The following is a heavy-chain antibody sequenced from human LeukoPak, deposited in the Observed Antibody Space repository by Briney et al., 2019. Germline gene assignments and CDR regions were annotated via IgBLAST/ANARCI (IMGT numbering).Heavy chain of an antibody. CDR3: ARENPPVDLWASITIFGVEPNWFDP. J-gene: IGHJ5*02. V-gene: IGHV1-69*13. Sequence: GASVKVSCKASGYTFTSYGISWVRQAPGQGLEWMGGIIPIFGTANYAQKFQGRVTITADESTSTAYMELSSLRSEDTAVYYCARENPPVDLWASITIFGVEPNWFDPWGQGTLVTVSS. D-gene: IGHD3-3*01. CDR2: IIPIFGTA. CDR1: GYTFTSYG.